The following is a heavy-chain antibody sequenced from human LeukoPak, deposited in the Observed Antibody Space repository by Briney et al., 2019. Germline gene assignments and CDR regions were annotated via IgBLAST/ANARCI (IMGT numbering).Heavy chain of an antibody. CDR3: ARGGMFDGDGYNYIGY. Sequence: GRSLRLSCAASGFTFSNYAIHWVRQAPGKGLEWVAVISYDGTNKYYADSVKGRFTISRDNSKNTLSLQMDSLRAEDTAVYYCARGGMFDGDGYNYIGYWGQGTLVTVSS. J-gene: IGHJ4*02. CDR2: ISYDGTNK. CDR1: GFTFSNYA. D-gene: IGHD5-24*01. V-gene: IGHV3-30*04.